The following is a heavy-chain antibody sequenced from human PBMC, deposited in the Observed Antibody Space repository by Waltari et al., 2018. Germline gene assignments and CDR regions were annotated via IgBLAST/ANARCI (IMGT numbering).Heavy chain of an antibody. Sequence: EVQLLESGGGLVQPGGSLRLSCAASGFTFSSYAMSWVRQAPGKGLEWVSAISGSGGSTYYADSVKGRVTISRDNSKNTLYLQMNSLRAEDTAVYYCAKARGEQWLVYNYWGQGTLVTVSS. CDR2: ISGSGGST. D-gene: IGHD6-19*01. CDR3: AKARGEQWLVYNY. J-gene: IGHJ4*02. CDR1: GFTFSSYA. V-gene: IGHV3-23*01.